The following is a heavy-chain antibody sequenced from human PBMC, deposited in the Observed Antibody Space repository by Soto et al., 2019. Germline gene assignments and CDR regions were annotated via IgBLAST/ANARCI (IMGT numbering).Heavy chain of an antibody. CDR2: ISGSGGST. CDR1: GFTFSSYA. V-gene: IGHV3-23*01. J-gene: IGHJ4*02. Sequence: PEGSLRLSCAASGFTFSSYAMSWVRQAPGKGLEWVSAISGSGGSTYYADSVKGRFTISRDNSKNTLYLQMNSLRAEDTAVYYCANPVVVHAIRADYWGQGTLVTVSS. D-gene: IGHD2-15*01. CDR3: ANPVVVHAIRADY.